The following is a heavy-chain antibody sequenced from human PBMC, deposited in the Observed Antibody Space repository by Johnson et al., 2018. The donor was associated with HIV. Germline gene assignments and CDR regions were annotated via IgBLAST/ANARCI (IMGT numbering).Heavy chain of an antibody. CDR3: ASTGSGSDDAFDI. CDR1: GFTFADYG. Sequence: VQLVESGGGVVQPGGSLRLSCAASGFTFADYGMHWVRQPPGKGLEWVAFIAHDESITHYADSVKGRFTISRDNSKNTLYLQMNSLRAEDTAVYYCASTGSGSDDAFDIWGQGTMVTVTS. CDR2: IAHDESIT. J-gene: IGHJ3*02. V-gene: IGHV3-33*05. D-gene: IGHD3-10*01.